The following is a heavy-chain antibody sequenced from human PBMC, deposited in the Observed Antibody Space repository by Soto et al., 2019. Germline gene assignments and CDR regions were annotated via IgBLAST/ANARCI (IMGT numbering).Heavy chain of an antibody. CDR3: ARVGVHYYYYYGMDV. V-gene: IGHV3-30-3*01. Sequence: QVQLVESGGGVVQPGRSLRLSCAASGFTFSSYAMHWVRQAPGKGLEWVAVISYDGSNKYYADSVKGRFTISRDNSKNTLYLKMNSLRAEDTAVYYCARVGVHYYYYYGMDVWGQGTTVTVSS. J-gene: IGHJ6*02. CDR2: ISYDGSNK. CDR1: GFTFSSYA.